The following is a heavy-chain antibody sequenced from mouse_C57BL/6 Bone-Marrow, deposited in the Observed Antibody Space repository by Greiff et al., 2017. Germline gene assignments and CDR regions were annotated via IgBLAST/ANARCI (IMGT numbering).Heavy chain of an antibody. V-gene: IGHV1-69*01. CDR1: GYTFTSYW. D-gene: IGHD2-3*01. J-gene: IGHJ3*01. CDR2: IDPSDSYT. Sequence: QVQLQQPGAELVMPGASVKLSCKASGYTFTSYWMHWVKQRPGQGLGWIGEIDPSDSYTNYNQKFKGKSTLTVDKSSSTAYMQLSSLTSEDSAVYDCARENYDGYYGAYWGQGTLVTVSA. CDR3: ARENYDGYYGAY.